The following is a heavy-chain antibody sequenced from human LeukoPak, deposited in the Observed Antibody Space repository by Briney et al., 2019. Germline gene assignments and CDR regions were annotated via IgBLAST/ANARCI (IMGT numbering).Heavy chain of an antibody. CDR2: ISYDATNK. D-gene: IGHD1-26*01. V-gene: IGHV3-30*04. CDR1: GFTFSSYA. Sequence: GGSLRLSCAASGFTFSSYAMHWVRQAPGRGLEWVAIISYDATNKFYADSVKGRFTISRDNSKNTLYLQMNSLGAEDTAVYYCASIAESYLQPKLYFQHWGQGTLVTVS. J-gene: IGHJ1*01. CDR3: ASIAESYLQPKLYFQH.